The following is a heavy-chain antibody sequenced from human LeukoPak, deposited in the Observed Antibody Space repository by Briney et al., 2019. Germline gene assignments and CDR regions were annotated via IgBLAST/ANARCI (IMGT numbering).Heavy chain of an antibody. CDR1: GFTFSSYA. V-gene: IGHV3-23*01. CDR3: AKVFGAWEFPFLDY. CDR2: ISGSGGST. Sequence: GGSLRLSCAASGFTFSSYAMSWVRQAPGKGLEWVSAISGSGGSTYYADSVKGRFTISRDNSKNTLYLQMNSLRAEDTAVYYCAKVFGAWEFPFLDYWGQGTLVTVSS. D-gene: IGHD3-10*01. J-gene: IGHJ4*02.